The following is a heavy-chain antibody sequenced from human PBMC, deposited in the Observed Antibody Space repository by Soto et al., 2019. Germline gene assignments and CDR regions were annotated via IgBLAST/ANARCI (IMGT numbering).Heavy chain of an antibody. J-gene: IGHJ6*04. CDR2: IYWGSNRI. V-gene: IGHV3-9*01. D-gene: IGHD2-21*01. CDR3: TKDVTAGGADV. Sequence: EVQLVESGGGLVQPGGSLTLSCVASGSTFEDYAMHWVRQAPGKGLEWVAGIYWGSNRIGYAGSVKGRVATSRDNAKRSLYLQMNSLTGDDTAFYYCTKDVTAGGADVWGKGTMVTVSS. CDR1: GSTFEDYA.